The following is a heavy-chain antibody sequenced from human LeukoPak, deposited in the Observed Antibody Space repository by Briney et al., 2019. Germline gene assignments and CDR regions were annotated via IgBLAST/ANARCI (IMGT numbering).Heavy chain of an antibody. CDR3: ASGYYSGWYIPYY. V-gene: IGHV3-7*01. CDR1: GFTFSTSW. Sequence: GGSLRLSCAASGFTFSTSWIIWVRQAPGKGLEWVANIKEDGSEKYYVDSVKGRLTISRDNAKNSLYLQMNSLRAEDTAVYYCASGYYSGWYIPYYWGQGTLVTVSS. CDR2: IKEDGSEK. D-gene: IGHD6-19*01. J-gene: IGHJ4*02.